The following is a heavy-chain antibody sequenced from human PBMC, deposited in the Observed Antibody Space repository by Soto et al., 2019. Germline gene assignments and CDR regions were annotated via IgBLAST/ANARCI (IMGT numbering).Heavy chain of an antibody. CDR3: ARMGIAARLAYFDY. D-gene: IGHD6-6*01. J-gene: IGHJ4*02. CDR2: IIPIFGTA. V-gene: IGHV1-69*06. Sequence: ASVKVSCKASGGTFSSYAISWVRQAPGQGLERMGGIIPIFGTANYAQKFQGRVTITADKSTSTAYMELSSLRSEDTAVYYCARMGIAARLAYFDYWGQGTLVTVSS. CDR1: GGTFSSYA.